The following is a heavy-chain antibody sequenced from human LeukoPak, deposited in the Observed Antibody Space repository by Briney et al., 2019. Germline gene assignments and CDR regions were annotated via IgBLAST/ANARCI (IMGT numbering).Heavy chain of an antibody. Sequence: SETLSLTCTVSGGSISSYYWSWIRQPPGKGLEWIGYIYYSGSTNYNPSLKSRVTISVDTSKNQFSLKLSSVTAADTAVYYCARQELRNVAFDIWGQGTMVTVSS. V-gene: IGHV4-59*08. CDR1: GGSISSYY. CDR3: ARQELRNVAFDI. D-gene: IGHD1-7*01. CDR2: IYYSGST. J-gene: IGHJ3*02.